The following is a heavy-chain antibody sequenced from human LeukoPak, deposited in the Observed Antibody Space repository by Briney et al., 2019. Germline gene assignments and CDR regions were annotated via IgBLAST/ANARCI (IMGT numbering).Heavy chain of an antibody. CDR1: GGSISSGDYY. J-gene: IGHJ5*02. CDR2: IYYSGST. CDR3: ARAPYDFWSGYNWFDP. Sequence: SQTLSLTCTVSGGSISSGDYYWSWIRQPPGKGLEWIGYIYYSGSTYYNPSLKSRVTISVDTSKNQFSLKLSSVTAADTAVYYCARAPYDFWSGYNWFDPWGQGTLVTVSS. V-gene: IGHV4-30-4*01. D-gene: IGHD3-3*01.